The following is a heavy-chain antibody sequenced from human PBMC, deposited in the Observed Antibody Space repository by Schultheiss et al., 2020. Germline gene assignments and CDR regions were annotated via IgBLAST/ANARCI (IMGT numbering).Heavy chain of an antibody. CDR2: IYHSGST. Sequence: SQTLSLTCTVSGYSISSGYYWGWIRQPPGKGLEWIGSIYHSGSTYYNPSLKSRVTISVDTSKNQFSLKLSSVTAADTAVYYCASGRDGYILYWGQGTLVTGYS. J-gene: IGHJ4*02. D-gene: IGHD5-24*01. CDR1: GYSISSGYY. CDR3: ASGRDGYILY. V-gene: IGHV4-38-2*02.